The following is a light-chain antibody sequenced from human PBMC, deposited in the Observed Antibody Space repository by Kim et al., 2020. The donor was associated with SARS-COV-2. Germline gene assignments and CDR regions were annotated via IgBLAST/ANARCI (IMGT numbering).Light chain of an antibody. V-gene: IGLV1-40*01. J-gene: IGLJ1*01. Sequence: QSVLTQSPSVSGAPGQKVIISCTGSSSNIGAGYDVNWYQHLPGTAPKLLIYDNPNRPSGVPDRFAGSKSGTSGSLAITGLQAEDEADYYCQSYDSRLSGYVFGSGTKVT. CDR2: DNP. CDR1: SSNIGAGYD. CDR3: QSYDSRLSGYV.